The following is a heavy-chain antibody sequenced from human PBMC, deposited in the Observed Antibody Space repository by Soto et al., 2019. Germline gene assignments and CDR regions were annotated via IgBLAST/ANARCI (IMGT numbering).Heavy chain of an antibody. CDR1: GFTFGSYA. Sequence: EVQLLESGGGLVQPGGSLRLSCEASGFTFGSYAMSWVRQAPGKGLEWVSSIGAGYGTYYADSVKGRFTISRDNSKNTLYLQMNSLRAEDTAIYYCATPYSSSWFSPFDYWGQGSLVTVSS. CDR2: IGAGYGT. CDR3: ATPYSSSWFSPFDY. J-gene: IGHJ4*02. V-gene: IGHV3-23*01. D-gene: IGHD6-13*01.